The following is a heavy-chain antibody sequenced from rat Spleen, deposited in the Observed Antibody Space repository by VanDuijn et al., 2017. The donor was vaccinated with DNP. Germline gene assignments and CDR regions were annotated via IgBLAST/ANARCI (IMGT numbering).Heavy chain of an antibody. CDR3: ARGSSSIYWYFDF. CDR2: ITSDGSST. CDR1: GFTFGDYA. J-gene: IGHJ1*01. Sequence: EVQLVESGGGLVQPGRSLKLSCAASGFTFGDYAMAWVRQSPQKGLEWVATITSDGSSTYYPDSVKGRFAISRVDAKSSLYLQMSSLKSEDTATYYCARGSSSIYWYFDFWGPGTMVTVSS. D-gene: IGHD1-2*01. V-gene: IGHV5-7*01.